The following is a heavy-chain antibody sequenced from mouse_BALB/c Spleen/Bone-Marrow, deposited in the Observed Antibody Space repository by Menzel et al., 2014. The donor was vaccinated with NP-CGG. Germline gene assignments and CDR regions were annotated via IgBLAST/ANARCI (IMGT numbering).Heavy chain of an antibody. Sequence: QVQLQQSGAELVMPGASVKMSCKASGYTFTDYWMHWVKQRPGQGLEWIGAIDTSDSYTSYNQKFKGKATLTVDESSSTAYMQLSSLTSEDSAVCYCARTGYDYYFDYWGQGTTLTVSS. J-gene: IGHJ2*01. V-gene: IGHV1-69*01. CDR1: GYTFTDYW. CDR2: IDTSDSYT. D-gene: IGHD2-4*01. CDR3: ARTGYDYYFDY.